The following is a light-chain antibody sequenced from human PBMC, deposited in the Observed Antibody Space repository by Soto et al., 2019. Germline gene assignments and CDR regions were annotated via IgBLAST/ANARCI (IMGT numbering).Light chain of an antibody. CDR3: QQYNNLPRT. Sequence: EIVLTQSPATLSLSPGERATLSCRTSQSVGRNLAWYQQKPGQAPRLLIYGASTRATGIPARFSGSGSGTDFTLTISSLQSEDFAVYYCQQYNNLPRTFGHGTKVEIK. CDR2: GAS. V-gene: IGKV3-15*01. CDR1: QSVGRN. J-gene: IGKJ1*01.